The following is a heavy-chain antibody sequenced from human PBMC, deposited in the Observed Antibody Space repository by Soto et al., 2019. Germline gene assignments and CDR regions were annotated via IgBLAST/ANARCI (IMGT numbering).Heavy chain of an antibody. D-gene: IGHD5-18*01. CDR2: IYYSGST. CDR3: ARVGSNAALVFGYFDY. V-gene: IGHV4-59*01. Sequence: PSETLSLTCTVSGGSISSYYWSWVRQPPGKGLEWIGYIYYSGSTNYNPSLKSRVTISVDTSKNQFSLKLSSVTAADTAVYYCARVGSNAALVFGYFDYWGQGTLVTVSS. CDR1: GGSISSYY. J-gene: IGHJ4*02.